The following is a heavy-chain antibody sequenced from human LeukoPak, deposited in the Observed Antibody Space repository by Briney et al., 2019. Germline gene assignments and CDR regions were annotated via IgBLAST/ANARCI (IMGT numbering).Heavy chain of an antibody. CDR3: AKRPRSGWYFDY. CDR1: GFTFSNFA. D-gene: IGHD6-19*01. J-gene: IGHJ4*02. CDR2: ISYDGTNK. Sequence: HPGGSLRLSCAASGFTFSNFAMHWVRQAPGKGLEWVAVISYDGTNKYYIDSVKGRFTISRDNAKNSLYLQMNSLRAEDTALYYCAKRPRSGWYFDYWGQGTLVTVSS. V-gene: IGHV3-30-3*02.